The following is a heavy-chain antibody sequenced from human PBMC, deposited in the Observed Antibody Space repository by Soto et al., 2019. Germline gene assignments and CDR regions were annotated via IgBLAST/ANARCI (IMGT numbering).Heavy chain of an antibody. D-gene: IGHD1-26*01. CDR2: IDWEDEK. CDR1: GFSLSTLGMS. V-gene: IGHV2-70*01. Sequence: SGPTLVNPTQTLTLTCSFSGFSLSTLGMSVSWIRQPPGKALEWLALIDWEDEKYFSTSLQTRLSIFKDSSKSHVLLTITNVGPLDSATYFCARVSGSFQKGFDSWGQGTLVTV. J-gene: IGHJ4*02. CDR3: ARVSGSFQKGFDS.